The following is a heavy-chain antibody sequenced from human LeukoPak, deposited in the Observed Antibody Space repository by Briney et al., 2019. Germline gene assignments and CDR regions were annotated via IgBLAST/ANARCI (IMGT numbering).Heavy chain of an antibody. D-gene: IGHD5-24*01. CDR2: ITSSSSYI. CDR1: GFTLSTYC. CDR3: ARAGDGYNSPIDY. J-gene: IGHJ4*02. V-gene: IGHV3-21*01. Sequence: GGSLRLSCAASGFTLSTYCMSWVRQAPGKGLEWVSSITSSSSYIYYADSVKGRFTISRDNAKNSLFLQMNSLSAEDTAMYYCARAGDGYNSPIDYWGQGTLVTVSS.